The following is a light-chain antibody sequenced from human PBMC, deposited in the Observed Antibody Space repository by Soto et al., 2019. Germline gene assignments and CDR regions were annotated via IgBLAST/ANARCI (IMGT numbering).Light chain of an antibody. CDR2: GAS. Sequence: EIVITQCQTPLSXVPGQRASLXXRASQSVSTTVAWYHQKPGQAPRLLVYGASTRATGIPARFSGSGAGTDFTLTITSLQSEDFGVYFCQQYKDWPTTFGQGTK. CDR3: QQYKDWPTT. V-gene: IGKV3-15*01. CDR1: QSVSTT. J-gene: IGKJ1*01.